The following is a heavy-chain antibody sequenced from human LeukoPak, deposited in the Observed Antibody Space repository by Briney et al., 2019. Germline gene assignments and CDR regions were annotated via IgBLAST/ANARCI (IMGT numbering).Heavy chain of an antibody. V-gene: IGHV4-31*03. CDR2: IYYSGST. J-gene: IGHJ4*02. Sequence: PSETLSLTCTVSGGSISSGGYYWSWIRQHPGKGLEWIGYIYYSGSTYYNPSLKSRVTISVDTSKNQFSLKLSSVTAADTAVYYCARTYYYDSSGYDYWGQGTLVTVSS. D-gene: IGHD3-22*01. CDR3: ARTYYYDSSGYDY. CDR1: GGSISSGGYY.